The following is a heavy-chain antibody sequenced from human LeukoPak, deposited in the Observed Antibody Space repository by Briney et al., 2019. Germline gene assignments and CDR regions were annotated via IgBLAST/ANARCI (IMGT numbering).Heavy chain of an antibody. CDR3: ARPPPLGYCSSTSCYSYYFDY. J-gene: IGHJ4*02. D-gene: IGHD2-2*01. Sequence: GSLRLSCAASGFTFSSYWMSWVRQAPGKGLEWVANIKQDGSEKYYVDSVKGRFTISRDNAKNSLYLQMNSLRAEDTAVYYCARPPPLGYCSSTSCYSYYFDYWGQGTLVTVSS. V-gene: IGHV3-7*01. CDR2: IKQDGSEK. CDR1: GFTFSSYW.